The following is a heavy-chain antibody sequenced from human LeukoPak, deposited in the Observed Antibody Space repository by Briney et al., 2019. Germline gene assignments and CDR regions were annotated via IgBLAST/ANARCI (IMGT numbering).Heavy chain of an antibody. CDR2: ISTSGGST. J-gene: IGHJ4*02. CDR1: GFTFSGHA. D-gene: IGHD7-27*01. V-gene: IGHV3-23*01. CDR3: AKDRPGEAWFDY. Sequence: GGSLRLSCAASGFTFSGHAMSWVRQAPGKGLEWVSGISTSGGSTYYGNSVKGRFAIFRDNSKNMVYLQMNSLRAEDTAVYYCAKDRPGEAWFDYWGQGTLVTVSS.